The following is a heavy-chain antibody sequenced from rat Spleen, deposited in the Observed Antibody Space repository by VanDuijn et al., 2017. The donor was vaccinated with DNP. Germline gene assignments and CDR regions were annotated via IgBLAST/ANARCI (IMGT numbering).Heavy chain of an antibody. Sequence: EVQLQESGPGLVKPSQSLSLTCSVTGYSIRSNYWGWIRKFPGNKMEWMGYISYSGSTSYNPSLKSRISITRDTSKNQFFLQLNSVTTEDTATYYCARPDYYDGSYYEGWFAYWGQGTLVTVSS. CDR3: ARPDYYDGSYYEGWFAY. D-gene: IGHD1-12*02. J-gene: IGHJ3*01. CDR2: ISYSGST. V-gene: IGHV3-1*01. CDR1: GYSIRSNY.